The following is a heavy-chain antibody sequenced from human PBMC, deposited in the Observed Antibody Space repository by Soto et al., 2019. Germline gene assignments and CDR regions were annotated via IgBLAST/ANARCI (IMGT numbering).Heavy chain of an antibody. J-gene: IGHJ4*02. CDR3: ARDHGYHILTGYYNRPFDY. V-gene: IGHV3-21*01. CDR1: GFTFSSYS. Sequence: GGSLRLSCAASGFTFSSYSMNWVRQAPGKGLEWVSSISSSSSYIYYADSVKGRFTISRDNAKNSLYLQMNSLRAEDTAVYYCARDHGYHILTGYYNRPFDYWGQGTLVTVSS. D-gene: IGHD3-9*01. CDR2: ISSSSSYI.